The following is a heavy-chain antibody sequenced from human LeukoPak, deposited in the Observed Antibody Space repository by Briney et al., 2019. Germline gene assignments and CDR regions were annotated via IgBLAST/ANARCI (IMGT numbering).Heavy chain of an antibody. J-gene: IGHJ6*02. CDR1: GGTFSIYA. CDR3: ARDSSRIRLVPDV. V-gene: IGHV1-69*13. CDR2: IIPIFGTA. Sequence: SVKVSCTASGGTFSIYAISWVRQAPGQGLEWMGGIIPIFGTANYAQKFQGRVTTTADESTSTAYMELSSLRSEDTAVYYCARDSSRIRLVPDVWGQGTTVTVSS. D-gene: IGHD6-6*01.